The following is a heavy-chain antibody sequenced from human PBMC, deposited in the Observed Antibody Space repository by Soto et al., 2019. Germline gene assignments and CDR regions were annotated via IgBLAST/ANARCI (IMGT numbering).Heavy chain of an antibody. J-gene: IGHJ4*02. D-gene: IGHD6-19*01. V-gene: IGHV3-23*01. Sequence: GGSLRLSCVASGIEFSNYAMSCFLQAPGKGLEWVSISSASGRSRYHADSVKGRFTISRDNSKNTLYLHMTNLRAEDTAVYYCAKDGNWLDVYFDVWGQGTPVTVSS. CDR1: GIEFSNYA. CDR3: AKDGNWLDVYFDV. CDR2: SSASGRSR.